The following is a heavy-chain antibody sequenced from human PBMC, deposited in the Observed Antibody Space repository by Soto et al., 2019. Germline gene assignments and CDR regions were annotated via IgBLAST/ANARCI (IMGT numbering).Heavy chain of an antibody. CDR1: GYTFTSYA. CDR2: INAGNGNT. CDR3: ARDRYCSSTSCHLRWFDP. D-gene: IGHD2-2*01. J-gene: IGHJ5*02. V-gene: IGHV1-3*01. Sequence: ASVKVSCKASGYTFTSYAMHWVRQAPGQRLERMGWINAGNGNTKYSQKFQGRVTITRDTSASTAYMELSSLRSEDTAVYYCARDRYCSSTSCHLRWFDPWGQGTLVTVSS.